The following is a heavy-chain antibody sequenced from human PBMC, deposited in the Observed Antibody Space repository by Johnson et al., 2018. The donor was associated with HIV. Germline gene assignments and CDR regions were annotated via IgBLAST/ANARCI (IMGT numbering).Heavy chain of an antibody. J-gene: IGHJ3*02. CDR1: GFTVSSNY. V-gene: IGHV3-30*18. CDR2: ISYDGSNK. D-gene: IGHD7-27*01. CDR3: AKSTGARAAFDS. Sequence: QVQLVESGGVVVQPGGSLRLSCAASGFTVSSNYMSWVRQAPGKGLEWVAVISYDGSNKYYADSVKGRFTISRDNSKNTLYLQMNSLRAEDTAVYYCAKSTGARAAFDSGGQGTMVTVSS.